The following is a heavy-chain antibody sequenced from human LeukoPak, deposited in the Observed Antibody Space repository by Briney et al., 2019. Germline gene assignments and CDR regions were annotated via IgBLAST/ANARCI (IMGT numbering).Heavy chain of an antibody. J-gene: IGHJ4*02. Sequence: PSETLSLTCTVSGGSISSGDYYWSWIRQPPGKGLEWIGYIYYSGSTYYNPSLKSRVTISVDTSKNQFSLKLSPVTAADTAVYYCARDHAVTTGLDYWGQGTLVTVSS. D-gene: IGHD4-17*01. CDR3: ARDHAVTTGLDY. CDR1: GGSISSGDYY. V-gene: IGHV4-30-4*01. CDR2: IYYSGST.